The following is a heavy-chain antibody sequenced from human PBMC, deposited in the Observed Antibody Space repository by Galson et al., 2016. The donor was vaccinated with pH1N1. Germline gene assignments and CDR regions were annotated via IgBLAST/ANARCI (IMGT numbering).Heavy chain of an antibody. CDR2: IDPSNGGT. D-gene: IGHD7-27*01. J-gene: IGHJ4*02. Sequence: SVKVSCKASGYTFTREYIHWARQAPGQGLEWMGVIDPSNGGTTYSQKFQGLVSMTRDTSTNTVYMELSGLKSEDTAVYFCIRDLGRLRDYWGQGTLVTVSS. V-gene: IGHV1-46*01. CDR3: IRDLGRLRDY. CDR1: GYTFTREY.